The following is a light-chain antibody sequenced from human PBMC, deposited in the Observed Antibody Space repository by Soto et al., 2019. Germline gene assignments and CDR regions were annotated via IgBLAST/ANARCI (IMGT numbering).Light chain of an antibody. J-gene: IGKJ1*01. CDR1: QSISTW. V-gene: IGKV1-5*03. CDR2: RAS. Sequence: DIQMTQSPSTLSASVGDRVTITCRASQSISTWLAWYQQKPGLAPKLLIYRASRLVSGVPSTFSASGSETEFTLTVTSLQPDDFATYYCQQYQKIPWTFGQGTKVEVK. CDR3: QQYQKIPWT.